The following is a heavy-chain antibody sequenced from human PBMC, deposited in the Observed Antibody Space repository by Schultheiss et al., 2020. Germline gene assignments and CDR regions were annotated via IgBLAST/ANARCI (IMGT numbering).Heavy chain of an antibody. CDR2: INHSGST. V-gene: IGHV4-34*01. CDR1: GGSFGGYY. CDR3: ASRLGYCSGGSCRYDAFDI. D-gene: IGHD2-15*01. J-gene: IGHJ3*02. Sequence: SETLSLTCAVYGGSFGGYYWSWIRQPPGKGLEWIGEINHSGSTNYNPSLKSRVTISVDTSKNQFSLKLSSVTAADTAVYYCASRLGYCSGGSCRYDAFDIWGQGTMVTVSS.